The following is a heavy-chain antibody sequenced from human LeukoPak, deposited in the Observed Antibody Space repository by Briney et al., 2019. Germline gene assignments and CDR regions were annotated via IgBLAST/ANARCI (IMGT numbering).Heavy chain of an antibody. J-gene: IGHJ5*02. CDR2: ISYHGRGS. V-gene: IGHV3-30*04. CDR3: ARDAVVATSSIDWAYNRFDP. Sequence: GGSLRLSCAASGFTFSTYPIHWVPQAPGKGLEWVAVISYHGRGSFYAASVKGRFIISRDDYKHTLYLQMNSLRVEDTAVYYCARDAVVATSSIDWAYNRFDPWGQGTLVTVSS. D-gene: IGHD3-22*01. CDR1: GFTFSTYP.